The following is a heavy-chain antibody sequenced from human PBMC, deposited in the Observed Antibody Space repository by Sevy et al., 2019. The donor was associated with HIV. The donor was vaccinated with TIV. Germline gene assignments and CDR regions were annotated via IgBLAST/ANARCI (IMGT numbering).Heavy chain of an antibody. CDR1: GFTFSSYA. D-gene: IGHD1-26*01. CDR3: AKGVLLRRRAEYFQH. CDR2: ISGSGGST. Sequence: GGSLRLSCAASGFTFSSYAMSWVRQAPGKGLEWVSPISGSGGSTYYADSVKGRFTNTRDNSKNTLYLQMNSLRAEDTAIYYCAKGVLLRRRAEYFQHWGQGTLVTVSS. J-gene: IGHJ1*01. V-gene: IGHV3-23*01.